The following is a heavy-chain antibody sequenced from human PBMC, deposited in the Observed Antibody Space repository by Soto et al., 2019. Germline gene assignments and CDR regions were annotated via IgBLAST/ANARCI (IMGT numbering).Heavy chain of an antibody. CDR3: ARDGGAAGNINFDY. Sequence: ASVKFFCRASGYICTTSARHRVRKPPGQRLEWRGCSRGRNGNTKYSPKLQDRVTITRDTSASTAYMELSSLRSEDTALYYCARDGGAAGNINFDYWG. J-gene: IGHJ4*01. D-gene: IGHD6-25*01. V-gene: IGHV1-3*01. CDR2: SRGRNGNT. CDR1: GYICTTSA.